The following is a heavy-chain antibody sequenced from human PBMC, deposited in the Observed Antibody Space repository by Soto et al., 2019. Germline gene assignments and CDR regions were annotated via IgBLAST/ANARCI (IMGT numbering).Heavy chain of an antibody. CDR3: ARGGAYIYGPQYD. J-gene: IGHJ4*02. Sequence: EVQLVESGGGLVQPGGSLRLTCATSGFSFSGYWIHWVRQAPGKGLVWVSHINGDGSSTNYADSVKGRFTISRDYAKNTLYLQMNSLRVEDTAVYYCARGGAYIYGPQYDWGQGTLVTVSS. V-gene: IGHV3-74*01. CDR1: GFSFSGYW. D-gene: IGHD5-18*01. CDR2: INGDGSST.